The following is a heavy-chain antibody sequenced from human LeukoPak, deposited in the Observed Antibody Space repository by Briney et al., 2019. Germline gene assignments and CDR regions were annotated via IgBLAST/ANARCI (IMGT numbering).Heavy chain of an antibody. J-gene: IGHJ5*02. Sequence: PSGTLSLTCAVYGGSFSGHSWSWVRQPPGKGLEWIGEINHNGSTTHNPSLRSRVTISVDTSKNQFSLRLGSVTAADTAVYYCARAWRVPAAYGPNFWFDPWGQGTLVTVSP. D-gene: IGHD2-2*01. V-gene: IGHV4-34*01. CDR2: INHNGST. CDR1: GGSFSGHS. CDR3: ARAWRVPAAYGPNFWFDP.